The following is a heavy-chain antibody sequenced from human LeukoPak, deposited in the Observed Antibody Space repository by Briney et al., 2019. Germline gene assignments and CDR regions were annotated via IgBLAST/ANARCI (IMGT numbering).Heavy chain of an antibody. CDR3: AREGGSYYEYYFDY. CDR2: LTPNSGNT. CDR1: GYTFTNYD. Sequence: ASVKVSCKASGYTFTNYDINWVRQAPGQGLEWMGWLTPNSGNTGYAQKFQGRVTITRNTSISTAYMELSSLRSEDTAVYYCAREGGSYYEYYFDYWGQGTLVTVSS. V-gene: IGHV1-8*03. J-gene: IGHJ4*02. D-gene: IGHD1-26*01.